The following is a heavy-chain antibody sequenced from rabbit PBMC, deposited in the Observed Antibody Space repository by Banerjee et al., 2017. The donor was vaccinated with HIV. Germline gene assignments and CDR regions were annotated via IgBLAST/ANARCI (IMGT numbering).Heavy chain of an antibody. Sequence: QEQLEESGGDLVKPEGSLTLTCTASGFSFSSSYWICWVRQAPGKGLEWIACIYAGSSGSTYYASWAKGRFTISKTSSTTMTLQMTSLTAADTATYFCARGDAGYVGYDLWGPGTLVTVS. J-gene: IGHJ4*01. CDR1: GFSFSSSYW. CDR2: IYAGSSGST. CDR3: ARGDAGYVGYDL. V-gene: IGHV1S45*01. D-gene: IGHD7-1*01.